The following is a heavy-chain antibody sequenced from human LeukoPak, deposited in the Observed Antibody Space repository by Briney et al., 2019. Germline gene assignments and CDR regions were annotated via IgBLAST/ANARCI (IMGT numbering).Heavy chain of an antibody. CDR3: ARGLRGSRLRYYYYMDV. CDR1: GGSFSGYY. J-gene: IGHJ6*03. D-gene: IGHD3-16*01. V-gene: IGHV4-34*01. CDR2: INHSGST. Sequence: PSETLSLTCAVYGGSFSGYYWSWIRQPPGKGLEWIGEINHSGSTNYNPPLKSRVTISVDTSKNQFSLKLSSVTAADTAVYYCARGLRGSRLRYYYYMDVWGKGTTVTVSS.